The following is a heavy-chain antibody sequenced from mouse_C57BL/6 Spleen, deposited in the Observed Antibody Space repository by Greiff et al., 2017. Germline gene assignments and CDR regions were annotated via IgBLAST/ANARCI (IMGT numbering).Heavy chain of an antibody. CDR3: TRSYYGGSNYAMDY. CDR2: INPRNGGP. D-gene: IGHD1-1*01. Sequence: QVQLQQPGTELVKPGASAQLSCKASGYPFTSYWLHWVKQRPGQGLEWIGNINPRNGGPNYNEKFKSKATLTVDKSSITAYMQLSSLTSEDSAVYYCTRSYYGGSNYAMDYWGQGTSVTVSS. CDR1: GYPFTSYW. J-gene: IGHJ4*01. V-gene: IGHV1-53*01.